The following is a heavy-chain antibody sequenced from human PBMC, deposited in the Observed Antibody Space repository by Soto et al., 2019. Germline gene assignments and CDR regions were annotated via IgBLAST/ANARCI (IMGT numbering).Heavy chain of an antibody. CDR2: IYYSGST. D-gene: IGHD4-17*01. CDR1: GGSISSYY. Sequence: QVQLQESGPGLVKPSETLSLTCTVSGGSISSYYWSWIRQPPGKGLEWIGYIYYSGSTNYNPPLKSRVTISVDTSKNQFSLKLSSVTAADTAVYYCARRYGDCFDYWGQGTLVTVSS. J-gene: IGHJ4*02. CDR3: ARRYGDCFDY. V-gene: IGHV4-59*08.